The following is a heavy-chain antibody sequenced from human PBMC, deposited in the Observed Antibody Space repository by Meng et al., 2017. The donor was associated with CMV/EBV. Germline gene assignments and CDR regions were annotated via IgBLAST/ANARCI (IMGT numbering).Heavy chain of an antibody. J-gene: IGHJ4*02. CDR2: ISYDGSNK. V-gene: IGHV3-30-3*01. Sequence: VQLVGSGVGVAQPGRSLRLSCAASGFTFSSYAMHWVRQAPGKGLEWVAVISYDGSNKYYADSVKGRFTISRDNSKNTLYLQMNSLRAEDTAVYYCARGDYFDYWGQGTLVTVSS. CDR1: GFTFSSYA. CDR3: ARGDYFDY.